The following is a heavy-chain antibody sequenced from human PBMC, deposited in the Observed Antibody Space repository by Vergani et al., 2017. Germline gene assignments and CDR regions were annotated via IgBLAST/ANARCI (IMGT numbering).Heavy chain of an antibody. V-gene: IGHV3-23*01. CDR1: GFTFSSYA. D-gene: IGHD2-8*01. CDR3: ARDCTSGGCPDNYGMDV. CDR2: ISGSGGST. J-gene: IGHJ6*02. Sequence: EVQLLESGGGLVQPGGSLRLSCAASGFTFSSYAMSWVRQAPGKGLEWVSAISGSGGSTYYADSVKGRFTISRDNSKNTLYLQMNSLRAEDAAVDYCARDCTSGGCPDNYGMDVWGQGATVTVSS.